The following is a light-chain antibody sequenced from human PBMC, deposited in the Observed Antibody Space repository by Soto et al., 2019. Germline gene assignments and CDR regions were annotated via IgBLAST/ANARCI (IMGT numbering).Light chain of an antibody. V-gene: IGKV3-20*01. CDR1: QSVSSSY. J-gene: IGKJ1*01. Sequence: EIVLTQSPGTLSLSPGERATLSCRASQSVSSSYLAWYQQKPGQAPRLLIYGASSRATGIPDRFSGSGSEKDFNLTISRLEPEDVAVYYCQQYGSSSWTFGQGTKVEIK. CDR2: GAS. CDR3: QQYGSSSWT.